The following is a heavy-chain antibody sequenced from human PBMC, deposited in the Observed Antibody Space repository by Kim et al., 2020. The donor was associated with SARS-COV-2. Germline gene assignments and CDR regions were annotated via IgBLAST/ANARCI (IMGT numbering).Heavy chain of an antibody. CDR2: INAGNGNT. J-gene: IGHJ3*02. D-gene: IGHD3-9*01. V-gene: IGHV1-3*01. CDR3: ARHFWGDILTGYYWNVAFDI. Sequence: ASVKVSCKASGYTFTSYAMHWVRQAPGQRLEWMGWINAGNGNTKYSQKFQGRVTITRDTSASTAYMELSSLRSEDTAVYYCARHFWGDILTGYYWNVAFDIWGQGTMVTVSS. CDR1: GYTFTSYA.